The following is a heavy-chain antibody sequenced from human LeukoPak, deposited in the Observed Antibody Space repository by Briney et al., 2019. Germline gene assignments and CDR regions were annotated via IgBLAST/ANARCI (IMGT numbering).Heavy chain of an antibody. V-gene: IGHV4-4*02. CDR3: SRENGAFSPFGY. D-gene: IGHD2-8*01. CDR2: VSLSGLT. CDR1: GGSITSTNW. J-gene: IGHJ4*02. Sequence: SETLSLTCGVSGGSITSTNWWSWVRQPPGQGLEWIGEVSLSGLTNYNPSLSSRVIMALDTSKNHLSLHLTSVTAADTAVFYCSRENGAFSPFGYWGQGYLVTVLS.